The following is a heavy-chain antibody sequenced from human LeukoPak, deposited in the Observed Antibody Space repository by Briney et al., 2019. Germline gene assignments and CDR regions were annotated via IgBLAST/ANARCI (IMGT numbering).Heavy chain of an antibody. D-gene: IGHD5-18*01. Sequence: GGSLRLSCTASGFSFSSYAMSWVRQAPGKGLEWVSAISGSDGNTYYADSVKGRFTISRDNSKNTLYLQMNSLRAEDTAVYYCARDETQTWMQLWFSSYYYGMDVWGQGTTVTVSS. V-gene: IGHV3-23*01. CDR2: ISGSDGNT. J-gene: IGHJ6*02. CDR3: ARDETQTWMQLWFSSYYYGMDV. CDR1: GFSFSSYA.